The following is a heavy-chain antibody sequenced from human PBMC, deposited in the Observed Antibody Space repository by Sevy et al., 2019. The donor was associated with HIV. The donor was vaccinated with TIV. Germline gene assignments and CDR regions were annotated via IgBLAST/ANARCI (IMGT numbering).Heavy chain of an antibody. J-gene: IGHJ6*02. CDR3: ARDVSSSPAYYYYGMDV. CDR2: ISYDGSNK. CDR1: GFTFSSYA. Sequence: GGSLRLSCAASGFTFSSYAMHWVRQAPGKGLEWVAVISYDGSNKYYADSVKGRFTISRDNSKNTLYLQMNSLRAEDTAVYYCARDVSSSPAYYYYGMDVWGQGTTVTVSS. V-gene: IGHV3-30-3*01. D-gene: IGHD6-6*01.